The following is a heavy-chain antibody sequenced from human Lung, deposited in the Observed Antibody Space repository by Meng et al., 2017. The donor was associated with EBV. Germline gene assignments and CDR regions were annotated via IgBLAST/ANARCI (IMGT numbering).Heavy chain of an antibody. D-gene: IGHD6-19*01. V-gene: IGHV4-31*09. J-gene: IGHJ4*02. CDR3: TSFPPPGKQWLVTDY. CDR1: GGSISSGGYY. CDR2: IHHSGRT. Sequence: QVQLQESGPGLVKPSQTLSLTCTVSGGSISSGGYYWSWIRQHPGKGLEWIGEIHHSGRTNYNPSLKSRITMSLDKPKNQFSLKLSSVTAADTAVYYCTSFPPPGKQWLVTDYWGQGTLVTVSS.